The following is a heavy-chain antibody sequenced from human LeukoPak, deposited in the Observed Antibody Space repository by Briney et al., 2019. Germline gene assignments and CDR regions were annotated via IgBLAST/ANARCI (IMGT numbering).Heavy chain of an antibody. V-gene: IGHV1-2*02. CDR2: INPNSGGT. Sequence: ASVKVSCKASGYTFTAYYMHWVRQAPGQGLEWMGWINPNSGGTNYAQKFQDRVTMTRDTSISTAYMELSSLRSDDTAVFYCARDYYDSSGYGSFDYWGQGTLVTVSS. CDR3: ARDYYDSSGYGSFDY. D-gene: IGHD3-22*01. J-gene: IGHJ4*02. CDR1: GYTFTAYY.